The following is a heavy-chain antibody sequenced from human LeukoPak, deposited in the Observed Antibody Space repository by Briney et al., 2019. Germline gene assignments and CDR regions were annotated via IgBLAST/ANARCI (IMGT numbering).Heavy chain of an antibody. CDR1: GFTFSSYG. Sequence: GRSLRLSCAASGFTFSSYGMHWVRQAPGKGLEWVAVISYDGSSKYYADSVKGRFTISRDNSKNTLYLQMNSLRAEDTAVYYCAKDAATGYSSSWYYWGQGTLVTVSS. J-gene: IGHJ4*02. D-gene: IGHD6-13*01. CDR3: AKDAATGYSSSWYY. CDR2: ISYDGSSK. V-gene: IGHV3-30*18.